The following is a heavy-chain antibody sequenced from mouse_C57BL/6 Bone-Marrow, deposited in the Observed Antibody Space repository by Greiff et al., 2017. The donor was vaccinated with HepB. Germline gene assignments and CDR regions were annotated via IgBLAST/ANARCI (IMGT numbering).Heavy chain of an antibody. CDR1: GFSFNTYA. J-gene: IGHJ2*01. V-gene: IGHV10-1*01. CDR2: IRSKSNNYAT. D-gene: IGHD1-1*01. CDR3: VRHEGYGTGFDY. Sequence: DVHLVESGGGLVQPKGSLKLSCAASGFSFNTYAMNWVRQAPGKGLEWVARIRSKSNNYATYYADSVEDRFTISRDDSESMLYLQMNNLKTEDTAMYYCVRHEGYGTGFDYWGQGTTLTVSS.